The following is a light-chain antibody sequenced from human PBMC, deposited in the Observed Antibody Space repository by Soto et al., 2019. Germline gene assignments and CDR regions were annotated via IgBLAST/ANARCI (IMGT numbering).Light chain of an antibody. Sequence: QSVLTQPASVSGSPGQSITISCTGTSSDVGGYNYVSWYQQHPGKAPKFMFYDVSNRPSGVSTRFSGSKSGNTASLTISGLQAEDESDYYCNSYTTSNTRQIVFGTGTRSPS. CDR3: NSYTTSNTRQIV. V-gene: IGLV2-14*01. CDR1: SSDVGGYNY. J-gene: IGLJ1*01. CDR2: DVS.